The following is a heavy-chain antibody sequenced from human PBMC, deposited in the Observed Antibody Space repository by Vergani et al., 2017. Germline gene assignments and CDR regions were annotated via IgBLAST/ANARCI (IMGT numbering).Heavy chain of an antibody. Sequence: EVGLVQSGPEMRKPGESLKISCKGSEYSFGNNWIGWVRQLHGKGLEWRGLIYPADSDTRYSPSFQGQVTISADQSISTAFLQWDSLKASDTALYYCARHTTYTDSWGQGTLVTVSS. J-gene: IGHJ4*02. CDR3: ARHTTYTDS. CDR1: EYSFGNNW. D-gene: IGHD1-1*01. V-gene: IGHV5-51*01. CDR2: IYPADSDT.